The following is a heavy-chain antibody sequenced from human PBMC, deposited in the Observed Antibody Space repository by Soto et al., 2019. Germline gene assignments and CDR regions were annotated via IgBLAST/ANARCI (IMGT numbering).Heavy chain of an antibody. Sequence: GGSLRLSCAASGFTFSSYAMHWVRQAPGKGLEWVAVISYDGSNKYYADSVKGRFTISRDNSKNTLYLQMNSLRAEDTAVYYCARDFGMDVWGQGTTVTVSS. J-gene: IGHJ6*02. CDR3: ARDFGMDV. CDR2: ISYDGSNK. CDR1: GFTFSSYA. V-gene: IGHV3-30-3*01.